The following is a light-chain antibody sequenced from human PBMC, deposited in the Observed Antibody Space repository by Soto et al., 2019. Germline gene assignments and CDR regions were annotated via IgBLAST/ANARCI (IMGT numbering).Light chain of an antibody. Sequence: EIVMTQSPATLSVSPGERATLSCRASQSVGTNLAWYQQRPGQAPRLLIHGASTRASGVPARFSGSGSGTDFTLTISSLQSEDFAVYYCQQYTDSPITFGPGAKVDLK. CDR3: QQYTDSPIT. CDR1: QSVGTN. CDR2: GAS. J-gene: IGKJ3*01. V-gene: IGKV3-15*01.